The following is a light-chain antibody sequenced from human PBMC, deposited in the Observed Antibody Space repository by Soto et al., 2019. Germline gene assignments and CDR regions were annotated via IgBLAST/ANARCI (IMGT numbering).Light chain of an antibody. CDR2: EVS. Sequence: QSALTQPASVSGSPGQSITISCTGTSSDVGGYNYVSWYQQPPGKAPKLMIYEVSNRPSGVSNRFSGSKSGNTASLTISGLQAEDEADYFCSSYTSSRTLVFGGGTKLTVL. CDR3: SSYTSSRTLV. V-gene: IGLV2-14*01. J-gene: IGLJ3*02. CDR1: SSDVGGYNY.